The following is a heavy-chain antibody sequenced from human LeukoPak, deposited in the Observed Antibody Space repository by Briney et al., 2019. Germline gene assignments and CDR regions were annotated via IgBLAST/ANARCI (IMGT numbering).Heavy chain of an antibody. CDR1: GFTFSSYD. CDR3: ARERIAVAGTGLDLDY. CDR2: IGTAGDT. V-gene: IGHV3-13*01. J-gene: IGHJ4*02. Sequence: PGGSLRLSCAASGFTFSSYDMHWVRQATGKGLEWVSAIGTAGDTYYPGSVKGRFTISRENAKNSLYLQMNSLRAEDTAVYYCARERIAVAGTGLDLDYWGQGTLVTFSS. D-gene: IGHD6-19*01.